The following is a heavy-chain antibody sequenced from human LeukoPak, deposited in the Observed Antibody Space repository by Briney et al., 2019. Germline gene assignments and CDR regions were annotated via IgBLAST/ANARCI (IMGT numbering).Heavy chain of an antibody. CDR2: THPGGSEA. CDR3: ARASRDGYNQNFDP. CDR1: GYDFSTYW. J-gene: IGHJ5*02. D-gene: IGHD5-24*01. Sequence: GESLKISCKGLGYDFSTYWNAWVRQRPGKGLEWMGITHPGGSEARYDPSFQGQVTISADRSTSTAYLQWSSLRASDTAMYYCARASRDGYNQNFDPWGQGTLVTVSS. V-gene: IGHV5-51*01.